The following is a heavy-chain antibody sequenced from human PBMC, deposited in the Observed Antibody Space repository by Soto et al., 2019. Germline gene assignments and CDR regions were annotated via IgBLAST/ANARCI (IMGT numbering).Heavy chain of an antibody. CDR1: AASTSSGGYS. Sequence: SETLSLTCAVSAASTSSGGYSWSWIRQPPGKGLEWIGYIYHSGSTYYNPSLKSRVTISVDRSKNQFSLKLSSVTAADTAVYYCAYGDYRFDYWGQGTLVTVSS. V-gene: IGHV4-30-2*01. J-gene: IGHJ4*02. D-gene: IGHD4-17*01. CDR3: AYGDYRFDY. CDR2: IYHSGST.